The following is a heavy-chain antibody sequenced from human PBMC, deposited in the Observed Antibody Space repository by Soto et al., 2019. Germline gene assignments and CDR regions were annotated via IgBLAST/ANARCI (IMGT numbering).Heavy chain of an antibody. V-gene: IGHV3-48*01. CDR2: ISSSSSTI. Sequence: EVQLVESGGGLVQPGGSLRLSCAASGFTFSSYSMNWVRQAPGKGLEWVSYISSSSSTIYYADSVKGRFTISRDNAKNXXSLQMNSLRAEDTAVYYWASFGPVFKFYAGNWFDPWGQGTLVTVSS. CDR3: ASFGPVFKFYAGNWFDP. J-gene: IGHJ5*02. CDR1: GFTFSSYS. D-gene: IGHD2-2*01.